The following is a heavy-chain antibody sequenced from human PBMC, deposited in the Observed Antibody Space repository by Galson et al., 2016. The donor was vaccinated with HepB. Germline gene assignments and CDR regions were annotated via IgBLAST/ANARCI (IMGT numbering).Heavy chain of an antibody. D-gene: IGHD3-10*01. CDR2: IYYSGST. V-gene: IGHV4-31*03. CDR3: ARDHMVQGVIPHPGAFDI. CDR1: GGSLSSGFYY. Sequence: TLSLTCTVSGGSLSSGFYYWSWIRQHPGKGLEWIGFIYYSGSTYYNPSLKSRVTISVDTSKNQFSLKLSSVTAADTAVYFCARDHMVQGVIPHPGAFDIWGQGTMVTVSS. J-gene: IGHJ3*02.